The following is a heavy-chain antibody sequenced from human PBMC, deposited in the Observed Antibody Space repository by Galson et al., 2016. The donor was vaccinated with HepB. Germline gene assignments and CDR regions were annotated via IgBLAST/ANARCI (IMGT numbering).Heavy chain of an antibody. D-gene: IGHD6-13*01. CDR2: ISAYNGNT. V-gene: IGHV1-18*01. J-gene: IGHJ5*02. CDR3: ARDGSSSWYVERGFANWFDP. Sequence: SVKVSCKASGYTFTSYGITWVRQAPGQGLEWMGWISAYNGNTNYAQKLQGRVTMTTDTSTNTAYMELRSLRSDDTAVYYCARDGSSSWYVERGFANWFDPWGHGTLVTVSS. CDR1: GYTFTSYG.